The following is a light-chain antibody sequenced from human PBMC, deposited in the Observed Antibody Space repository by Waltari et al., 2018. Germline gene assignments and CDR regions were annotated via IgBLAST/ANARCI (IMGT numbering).Light chain of an antibody. J-gene: IGLJ1*01. CDR2: DVT. CDR1: SSDVGGYNY. CDR3: ISYTSSGTYV. Sequence: QSALTQPASVSGSPGQSIAFPCTGTSSDVGGYNYVSWYQQHPGKAPKLMIYDVTKRPSGISNRFSGSKSGYTASLTISGLQAEDEADYYCISYTSSGTYVFGTGTKVTVL. V-gene: IGLV2-14*01.